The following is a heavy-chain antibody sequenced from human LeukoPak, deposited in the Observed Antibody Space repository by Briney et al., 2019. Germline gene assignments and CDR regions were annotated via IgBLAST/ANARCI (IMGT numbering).Heavy chain of an antibody. Sequence: PSETLSLTCTVSGGSVSSGSYYWSXIRQPPGKGLEWIGYIYYSGSTNYNPSLKSRVTMSADRSKNQVSLGLTSVTAADTAVYYCVRAPSRLTKPDYWGQGTLVVVSS. J-gene: IGHJ4*02. D-gene: IGHD1-1*01. CDR3: VRAPSRLTKPDY. CDR1: GGSVSSGSYY. CDR2: IYYSGST. V-gene: IGHV4-61*01.